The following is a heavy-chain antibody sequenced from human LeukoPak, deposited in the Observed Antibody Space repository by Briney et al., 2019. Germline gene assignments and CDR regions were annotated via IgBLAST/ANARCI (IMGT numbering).Heavy chain of an antibody. Sequence: GGSLRLSCAASGFTFSSYGMHWVRQAPGKGLEYVSAISSNGGSTYYANSVKGRFTISRDNSKNTLYLQMNSLRAEDTAVYYCARDQMPFMITFGGVIVRLGGIDYWGQGTLVTVSS. CDR2: ISSNGGST. J-gene: IGHJ4*02. CDR1: GFTFSSYG. CDR3: ARDQMPFMITFGGVIVRLGGIDY. D-gene: IGHD3-16*02. V-gene: IGHV3-64*01.